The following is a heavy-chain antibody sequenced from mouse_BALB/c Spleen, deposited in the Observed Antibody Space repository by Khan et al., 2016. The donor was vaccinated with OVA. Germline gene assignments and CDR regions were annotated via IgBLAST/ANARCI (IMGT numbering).Heavy chain of an antibody. J-gene: IGHJ3*01. CDR3: ARRNYFGYTFAY. V-gene: IGHV1-77*01. CDR1: GYTFTDFY. D-gene: IGHD1-2*01. Sequence: QVQLQQSGAELARPGASVKLSCKASGYTFTDFYINWVKQRTGQGLEWIGEISPGSGDTFYNERFKDKATLTADKSSNTAYMQPSSLTSEASAVYFCARRNYFGYTFAYWGQGTLVTVSA. CDR2: ISPGSGDT.